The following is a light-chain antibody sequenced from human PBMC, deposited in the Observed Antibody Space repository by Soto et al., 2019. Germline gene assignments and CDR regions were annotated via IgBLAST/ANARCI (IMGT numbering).Light chain of an antibody. Sequence: DIVMTQSPDSLSVSLGERATFSCKSSQTLLYNSNNKNYLAWFQQKPGQAPKLLIYWASTRNSGVPDRFSGSGSGTDFTLTISLLQAEDVATYYCQQYYHVPATFGQRTRMEI. CDR1: QTLLYNSNNKNY. CDR2: WAS. V-gene: IGKV4-1*01. J-gene: IGKJ5*01. CDR3: QQYYHVPAT.